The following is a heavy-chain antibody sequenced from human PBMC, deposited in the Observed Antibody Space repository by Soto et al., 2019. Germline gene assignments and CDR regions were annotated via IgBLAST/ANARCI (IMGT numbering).Heavy chain of an antibody. Sequence: EVQLVESGGGLVKPGGSLRLSCAASGFTFSSYSMNWVRQAPGKGLEWVSSISSSSSYIYYADSVKRRFTISRDNAKNSMYLQMDSLRAHDTAVYYCARVYDFWSGYYRPIGYWGQGTLVTVSS. D-gene: IGHD3-3*01. CDR3: ARVYDFWSGYYRPIGY. CDR1: GFTFSSYS. J-gene: IGHJ4*02. V-gene: IGHV3-21*01. CDR2: ISSSSSYI.